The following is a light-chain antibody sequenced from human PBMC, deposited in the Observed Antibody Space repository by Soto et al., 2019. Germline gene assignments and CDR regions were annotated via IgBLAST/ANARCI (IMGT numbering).Light chain of an antibody. CDR2: EVN. CDR3: SSYAGGNNHV. J-gene: IGLJ1*01. Sequence: QSVVTQPPSASGSPGQSVTISYTGTSSDVGGYNFVSWYQQHPGKAPKLIIYEVNERPSGVPDRFSGSKSGNTASLTVSGLQAEDEADYFCSSYAGGNNHVFGTGTKVTVL. V-gene: IGLV2-8*01. CDR1: SSDVGGYNF.